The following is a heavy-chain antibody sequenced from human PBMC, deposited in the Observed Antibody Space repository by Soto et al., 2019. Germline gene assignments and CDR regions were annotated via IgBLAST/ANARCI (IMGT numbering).Heavy chain of an antibody. D-gene: IGHD2-2*01. CDR2: IYYSGST. V-gene: IGHV4-39*01. CDR3: ARHTLVVPAAMLGGEFDY. Sequence: SETLSLTCTVSGGSISSSIYYWGWIRQPPGKGLEWIGSIYYSGSTYYNPSLKSRVTISVDTSKNQFSLKLSSVTAADTAVYYCARHTLVVPAAMLGGEFDYWGQGTLVTVSS. CDR1: GGSISSSIYY. J-gene: IGHJ4*02.